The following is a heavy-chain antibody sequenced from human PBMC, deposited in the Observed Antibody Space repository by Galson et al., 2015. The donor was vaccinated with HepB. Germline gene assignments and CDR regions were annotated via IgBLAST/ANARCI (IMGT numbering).Heavy chain of an antibody. D-gene: IGHD6-25*01. Sequence: SLRLSCAASGFTFSDYYMSWIRQAPGKGLEWVSYISSSSSYTNYADSVKGRFTISRDNAKNSLYLQMNSLRAEDTAVYYCARAYSSAAFDIWGQGTMVTVSS. J-gene: IGHJ3*02. CDR1: GFTFSDYY. V-gene: IGHV3-11*03. CDR3: ARAYSSAAFDI. CDR2: ISSSSSYT.